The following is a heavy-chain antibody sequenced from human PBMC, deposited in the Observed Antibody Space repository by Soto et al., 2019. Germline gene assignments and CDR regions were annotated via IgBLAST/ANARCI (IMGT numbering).Heavy chain of an antibody. J-gene: IGHJ4*02. CDR2: IDPSDSQT. D-gene: IGHD3-22*01. CDR3: ARQIYDSDTGPNFQYYFDS. CDR1: GYNFAGYW. Sequence: GESLQISYKGSGYNFAGYWITWVRQKPGKGLEWMGRIDPSDSQTYYSPSFRGHVTISVTKSITTVFLQWSSLRASDTAMYYCARQIYDSDTGPNFQYYFDSWGQGTLVTVSS. V-gene: IGHV5-10-1*01.